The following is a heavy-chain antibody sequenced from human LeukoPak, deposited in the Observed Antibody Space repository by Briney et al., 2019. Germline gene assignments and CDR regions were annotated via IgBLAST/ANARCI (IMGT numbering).Heavy chain of an antibody. CDR1: GGSISSYY. CDR3: ARAHGGNFYYFDY. D-gene: IGHD4-23*01. J-gene: IGHJ4*02. Sequence: SETLSLTCTVSGGSISSYYWSWIRQPPGKGLEWIGYVYYSGSTNYNPSLKSRVTLSVDTSKNQFSRKLSSVTAADTAVYYCARAHGGNFYYFDYWGQGTLVTVSS. V-gene: IGHV4-59*01. CDR2: VYYSGST.